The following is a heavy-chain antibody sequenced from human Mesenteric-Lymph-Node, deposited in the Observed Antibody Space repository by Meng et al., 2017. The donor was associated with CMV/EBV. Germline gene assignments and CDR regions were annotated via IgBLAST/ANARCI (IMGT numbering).Heavy chain of an antibody. CDR2: ILPIIDRA. Sequence: SVKVSCKASGYTFTSYYMHWVRQAPGQGLEWMGGILPIIDRANYAQKFQGRITITADESTRTAYMELSSLRSEDTAVYYCARDRGQDAFDLWGQGTMVTVSS. CDR3: ARDRGQDAFDL. V-gene: IGHV1-69*13. D-gene: IGHD3-10*01. CDR1: GYTFTSYY. J-gene: IGHJ3*01.